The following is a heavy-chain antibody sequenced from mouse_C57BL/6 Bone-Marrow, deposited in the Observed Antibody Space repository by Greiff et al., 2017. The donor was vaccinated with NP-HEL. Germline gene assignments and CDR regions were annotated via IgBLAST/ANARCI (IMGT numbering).Heavy chain of an antibody. Sequence: QVQLQQSGAELVRPGTSVKVSCKASGYAFTNYLIEWVKQRPGQGLEWIGVINPGSGGTNYNEKFKGKATLTADQSSSTAYMQLSSLTSEDSAVYFCARRSNWGTYYAMDYWGQGTSVTVSS. CDR1: GYAFTNYL. D-gene: IGHD4-1*01. CDR2: INPGSGGT. CDR3: ARRSNWGTYYAMDY. V-gene: IGHV1-54*01. J-gene: IGHJ4*01.